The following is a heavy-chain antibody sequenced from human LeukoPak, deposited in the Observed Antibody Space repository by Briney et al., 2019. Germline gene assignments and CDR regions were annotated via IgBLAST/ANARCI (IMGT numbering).Heavy chain of an antibody. CDR1: GFTFDDYA. V-gene: IGHV3-9*01. D-gene: IGHD3-10*01. CDR3: AKSSGSGTSNWFDP. CDR2: ISWNSGSI. Sequence: GGSLRLSCAASGFTFDDYAMHWVRQAPGKGLEWVSGISWNSGSIGYADSVKGRFTISRDNAKNTLYLQMNSLRAEDTAVYYCAKSSGSGTSNWFDPWGQGTLVTVSS. J-gene: IGHJ5*02.